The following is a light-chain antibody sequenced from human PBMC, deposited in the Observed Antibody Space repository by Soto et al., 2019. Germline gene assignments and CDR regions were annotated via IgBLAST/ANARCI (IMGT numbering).Light chain of an antibody. CDR3: QSYDSSLSAWV. CDR2: GNS. CDR1: SSNIGAGYD. J-gene: IGLJ3*02. Sequence: QSVLTQPPSESGAPGQRVTISCTGSSSNIGAGYDVHWYQQLPGTAPKLLISGNSNRPSGVPDRFSGSKSGTSASLAITGLQAEDEADYYCQSYDSSLSAWVFGGGTKLTVL. V-gene: IGLV1-40*01.